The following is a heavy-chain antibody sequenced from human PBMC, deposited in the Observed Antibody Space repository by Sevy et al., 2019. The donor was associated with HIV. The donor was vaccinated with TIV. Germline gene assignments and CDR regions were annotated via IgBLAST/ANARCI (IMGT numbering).Heavy chain of an antibody. CDR2: IHSDGTSK. V-gene: IGHV3-74*03. Sequence: GGSLRLSCVVSGFSFSSYWMHWVRQVPGKGLVWVSRIHSDGTSKTYADSVKGRFTISRDNTKNTLYLQMNSLRAEDTALYYCAREAYRSGQYYFDYWGQGTPVTVSS. D-gene: IGHD6-19*01. J-gene: IGHJ4*02. CDR3: AREAYRSGQYYFDY. CDR1: GFSFSSYW.